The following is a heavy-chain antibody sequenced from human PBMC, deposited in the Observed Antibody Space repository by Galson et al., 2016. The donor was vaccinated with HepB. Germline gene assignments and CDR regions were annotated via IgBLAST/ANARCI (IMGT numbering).Heavy chain of an antibody. CDR1: GYTFTTYA. D-gene: IGHD2-2*01. V-gene: IGHV7-4-1*02. Sequence: SVKVSCKASGYTFTTYAMNWVRQAPGQGLEXMGWINTNTGKSTYAQGFTGRFVFSLDTSVSTTHLQISGLKAEDTAVYYCARDMGYCSSTSCYVTAFDMWGQGTMITVSA. J-gene: IGHJ3*02. CDR3: ARDMGYCSSTSCYVTAFDM. CDR2: INTNTGKS.